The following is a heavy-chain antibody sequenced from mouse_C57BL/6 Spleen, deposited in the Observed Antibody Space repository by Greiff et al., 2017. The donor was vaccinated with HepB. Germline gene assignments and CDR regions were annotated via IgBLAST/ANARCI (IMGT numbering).Heavy chain of an antibody. CDR1: GFTFSSYA. V-gene: IGHV5-4*01. CDR3: ARALYGSPYFDY. D-gene: IGHD1-1*01. J-gene: IGHJ2*01. Sequence: EVQLKESGGGLVKPGGSLKLSCAASGFTFSSYAMSWVRQTPEKRLEWVATISDGGSYTYYPDNVKGRFTISRDNAKNNLYLQMSHLKSEDTAMYYCARALYGSPYFDYWGQGTTLTVSS. CDR2: ISDGGSYT.